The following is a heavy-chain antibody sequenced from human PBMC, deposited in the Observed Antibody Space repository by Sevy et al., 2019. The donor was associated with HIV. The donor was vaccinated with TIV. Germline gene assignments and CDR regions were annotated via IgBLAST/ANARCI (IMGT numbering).Heavy chain of an antibody. V-gene: IGHV3-48*03. CDR2: ISNSGSAL. CDR3: ARDLPPSATTVAHFDC. D-gene: IGHD4-17*01. Sequence: GGSLRLSCAASGFIFSSYEMNWVRQAPGKGLEWISYISNSGSALYYSDSVKARFTISRDNAKNSLYLQMNSLRVEDTAVYYCARDLPPSATTVAHFDCWGQGTQVTVSS. CDR1: GFIFSSYE. J-gene: IGHJ4*02.